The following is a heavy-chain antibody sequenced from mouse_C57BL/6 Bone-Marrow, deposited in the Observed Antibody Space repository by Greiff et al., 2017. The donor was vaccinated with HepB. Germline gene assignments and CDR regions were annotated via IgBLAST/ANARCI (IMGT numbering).Heavy chain of an antibody. CDR2: IYPSDSET. Sequence: VQLQQPGAELVRPGSSVKLSCKASGYTFTSYWMDWVKQRPGQGLEWIGNIYPSDSETHYNQKFEDKATLTVDKSSSTAYMQLSSLTSEDSAVYYCARVGDGYSLYFDVWGTGTTVTVSS. CDR3: ARVGDGYSLYFDV. V-gene: IGHV1-61*01. CDR1: GYTFTSYW. J-gene: IGHJ1*03. D-gene: IGHD2-3*01.